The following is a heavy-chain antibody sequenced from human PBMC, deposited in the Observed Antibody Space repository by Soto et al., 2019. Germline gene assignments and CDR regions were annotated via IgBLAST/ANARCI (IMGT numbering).Heavy chain of an antibody. CDR1: GYTFTGYY. Sequence: ASVKVSCKASGYTFTGYYMHWVRQAPGQGLEWMGWINPNSGGTNYAQKFQGWVTMTRDTSISTAYLELSRLRSDDTAVYYCARDQVLSNISQLAPGGAYYYYGMDVWGQGTTVTVSS. D-gene: IGHD3-16*01. CDR3: ARDQVLSNISQLAPGGAYYYYGMDV. CDR2: INPNSGGT. J-gene: IGHJ6*02. V-gene: IGHV1-2*04.